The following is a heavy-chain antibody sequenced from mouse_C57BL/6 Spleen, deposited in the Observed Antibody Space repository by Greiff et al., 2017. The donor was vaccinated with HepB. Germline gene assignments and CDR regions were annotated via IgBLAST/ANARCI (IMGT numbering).Heavy chain of an antibody. Sequence: EVMLVESGGGLVKPGGSLKLSCAASGFTFSDYGMHWVRQAPEKGLEWVAYISSGSSTIYYADTVKGRFTISRDNAKNTLFLQMTSLRSEDTAMYYCARQGLRREGNAMDYWGQGTSVTVSS. CDR2: ISSGSSTI. J-gene: IGHJ4*01. CDR1: GFTFSDYG. V-gene: IGHV5-17*01. D-gene: IGHD2-4*01. CDR3: ARQGLRREGNAMDY.